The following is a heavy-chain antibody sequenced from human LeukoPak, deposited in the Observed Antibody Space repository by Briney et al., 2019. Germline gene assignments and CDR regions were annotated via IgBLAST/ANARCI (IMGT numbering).Heavy chain of an antibody. J-gene: IGHJ3*02. Sequence: GGSLRLSCAASGFTFSSYWMHWVRQAPGKGLVWVSRISTDGSSTNSADSVKGRFTISRDNAKNTLYLQMNSLRAEDTAVYYCAREYSSSSGRAFDIWGQGTMVTVSP. V-gene: IGHV3-74*01. CDR2: ISTDGSST. D-gene: IGHD6-6*01. CDR3: AREYSSSSGRAFDI. CDR1: GFTFSSYW.